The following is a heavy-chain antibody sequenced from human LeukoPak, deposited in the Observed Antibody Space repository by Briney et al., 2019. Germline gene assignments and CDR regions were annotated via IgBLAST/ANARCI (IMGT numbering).Heavy chain of an antibody. CDR1: DYTFTNYP. CDR2: VSPANGHT. D-gene: IGHD5-18*01. CDR3: ARNSYGYFRFFDY. Sequence: ASVTVSCEASDYTFTNYPISWVRQIPGHGLEWMGWVSPANGHTNYAQKFQGRVIMTTDTSTTTAYMELGSLRSDDTAMYYCARNSYGYFRFFDYWGQGTLVTVSS. V-gene: IGHV1-18*01. J-gene: IGHJ4*02.